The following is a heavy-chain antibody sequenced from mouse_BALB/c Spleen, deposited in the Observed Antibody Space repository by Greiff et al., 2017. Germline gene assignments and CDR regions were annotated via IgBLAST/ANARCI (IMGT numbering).Heavy chain of an antibody. CDR2: IYPGSGST. V-gene: IGHV1S22*01. CDR1: GYTFTSYW. D-gene: IGHD2-3*01. J-gene: IGHJ4*01. Sequence: LQQPGSELVRPGASVKLSCKASGYTFTSYWMHWVKQRPGQGLEWIGNIYPGSGSTNYDEKFKSKATLTVDTSSSTAYMQLSSLTSEDSAVYYCTRGGWYAMDYWGQGTSVTVSS. CDR3: TRGGWYAMDY.